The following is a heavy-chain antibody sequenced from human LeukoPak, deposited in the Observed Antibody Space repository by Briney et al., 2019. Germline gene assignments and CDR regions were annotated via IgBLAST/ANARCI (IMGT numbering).Heavy chain of an antibody. V-gene: IGHV3-15*01. CDR3: TTAGLLRGYYYMDV. CDR2: IKSKTDGGTT. D-gene: IGHD2-15*01. CDR1: GFTFSNAW. J-gene: IGHJ6*03. Sequence: PGGSLRLSCAASGFTFSNAWMSWVRQAPGKGLKWVGRIKSKTDGGTTDYAAPVKGRFTISRDDSKNTLYLQMNSLKTEDTAVYYCTTAGLLRGYYYMDVWGKGTTVTISS.